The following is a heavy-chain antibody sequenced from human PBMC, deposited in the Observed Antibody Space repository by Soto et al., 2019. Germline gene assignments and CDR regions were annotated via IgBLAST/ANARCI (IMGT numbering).Heavy chain of an antibody. V-gene: IGHV1-18*04. CDR3: ARGISMVRGDPYFDY. CDR2: ISAYNGNT. Sequence: ASVKVPCKASGYTFTSYGISWVRQAPGQGLEWMGWISAYNGNTNYAQKLQGRVTMTTDTSTSTAYMELRSLRSDDTAGYYCARGISMVRGDPYFDYWGQGTLVTVSS. CDR1: GYTFTSYG. J-gene: IGHJ4*02. D-gene: IGHD3-10*01.